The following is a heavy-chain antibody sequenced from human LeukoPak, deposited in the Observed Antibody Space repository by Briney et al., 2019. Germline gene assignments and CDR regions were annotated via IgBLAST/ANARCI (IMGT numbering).Heavy chain of an antibody. V-gene: IGHV3-66*01. CDR1: GFTVSRNY. J-gene: IGHJ5*02. CDR2: IDSGGSK. D-gene: IGHD3-22*01. Sequence: PGGSLRLSCAASGFTVSRNYMSLVRQAPGKELEWVSVIDSGGSKKYAESVKGRFTISRDNSKNTLYLQMNSLRAEDTAVYYCARDSPDDSSGSWGQGTLVTVSS. CDR3: ARDSPDDSSGS.